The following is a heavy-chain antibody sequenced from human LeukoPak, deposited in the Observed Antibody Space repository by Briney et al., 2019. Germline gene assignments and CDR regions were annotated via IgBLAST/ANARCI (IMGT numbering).Heavy chain of an antibody. Sequence: ASVKVSCKASGGTFSSYAISWVRQAPGQGLEWMGGIIPIFGTANYAQKFQGRVTITADKSTSTAYMELSSLRSEDAAVYYCARKVPNDSSGYYYRGQFDPWGQGTLVTVSS. J-gene: IGHJ5*02. CDR1: GGTFSSYA. D-gene: IGHD3-22*01. CDR3: ARKVPNDSSGYYYRGQFDP. V-gene: IGHV1-69*06. CDR2: IIPIFGTA.